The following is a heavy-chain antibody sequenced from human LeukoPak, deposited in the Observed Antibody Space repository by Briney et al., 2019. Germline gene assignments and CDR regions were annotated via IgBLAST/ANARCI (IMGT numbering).Heavy chain of an antibody. V-gene: IGHV4-59*06. CDR3: ASPYYYDGSGFYGDAFDV. J-gene: IGHJ3*01. Sequence: SETLSLTCAVYGGSFSGYYWSWIRQAPGKGLWWIGYIYYSGSTYYNPSLKSRVTISIDTSKNQFSLKLNSVTAADTAVYYCASPYYYDGSGFYGDAFDVWGQGTMVTVSS. CDR2: IYYSGST. D-gene: IGHD3-22*01. CDR1: GGSFSGYY.